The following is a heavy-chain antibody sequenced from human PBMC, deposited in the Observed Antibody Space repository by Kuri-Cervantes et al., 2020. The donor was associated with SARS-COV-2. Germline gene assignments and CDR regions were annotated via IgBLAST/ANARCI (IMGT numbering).Heavy chain of an antibody. D-gene: IGHD6-19*01. Sequence: ASVKVSCKASGYSFTSYGISWVRQAPGQGLEWMAWISVYSGNTKYAENLQGRVTMTTDTSTSTAYMELTNLRSDDTAVYYCARDQAVAGDVYWGQGTLVTASS. CDR2: ISVYSGNT. J-gene: IGHJ4*02. CDR3: ARDQAVAGDVY. V-gene: IGHV1-18*01. CDR1: GYSFTSYG.